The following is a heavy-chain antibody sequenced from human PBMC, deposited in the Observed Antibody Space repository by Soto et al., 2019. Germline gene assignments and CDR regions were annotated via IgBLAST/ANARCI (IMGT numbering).Heavy chain of an antibody. CDR1: GFTFSSYA. D-gene: IGHD5-12*01. CDR2: ISYDGSNK. V-gene: IGHV3-30-3*01. Sequence: GGSLRLSCAASGFTFSSYAMHWVRQAPGKGLEWVAVISYDGSNKYYADSVKGRFTISRDNSKNTLYLQMNSLRAEDTAVYYCARDRDYVDIVATITYYYYGMDVWGQATTVTVSS. J-gene: IGHJ6*02. CDR3: ARDRDYVDIVATITYYYYGMDV.